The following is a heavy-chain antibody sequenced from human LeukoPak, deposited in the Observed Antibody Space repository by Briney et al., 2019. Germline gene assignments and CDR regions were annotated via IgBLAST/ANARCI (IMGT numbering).Heavy chain of an antibody. V-gene: IGHV3-23*01. CDR3: AKQSIAAPRYYYYYMDV. Sequence: GGSLRLSCAASGFTFSSYAMNWVRQAPGKGLEWVSAISGSGGSKYYADSVKGRFTISRDNSKNTLYLQMNSLRAEDTAVYYCAKQSIAAPRYYYYYMDVWGKGTTVTVSS. D-gene: IGHD6-6*01. CDR2: ISGSGGSK. J-gene: IGHJ6*03. CDR1: GFTFSSYA.